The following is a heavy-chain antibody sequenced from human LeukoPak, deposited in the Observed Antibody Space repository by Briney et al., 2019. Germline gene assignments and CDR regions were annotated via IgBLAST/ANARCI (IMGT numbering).Heavy chain of an antibody. D-gene: IGHD1-26*01. Sequence: GGSLRLSCAASGFTFSSYTINWVRQAPGKGLEWVSSISSSSSYIYYADSMKGRITVSRDNAKNSVYLQMNSLRAEDAAVYYCARGVGATPSFFDYWGQGTLVTLS. CDR2: ISSSSSYI. J-gene: IGHJ4*02. CDR1: GFTFSSYT. V-gene: IGHV3-21*01. CDR3: ARGVGATPSFFDY.